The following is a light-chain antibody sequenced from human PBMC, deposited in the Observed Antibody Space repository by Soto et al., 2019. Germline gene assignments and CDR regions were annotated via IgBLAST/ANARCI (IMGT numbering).Light chain of an antibody. CDR2: GAS. Sequence: ALTQSAGSLSLSRGDRASLXCRASQSFSSNLDWYQQMTGKAQRPLIXGASTRATGLPDRFSGSGSGTDFTPTIRSLEPEDFAVYYCQKRSNWPPTITFGQGTRLEIK. CDR3: QKRSNWPPTIT. V-gene: IGKV3-11*01. J-gene: IGKJ5*01. CDR1: QSFSSN.